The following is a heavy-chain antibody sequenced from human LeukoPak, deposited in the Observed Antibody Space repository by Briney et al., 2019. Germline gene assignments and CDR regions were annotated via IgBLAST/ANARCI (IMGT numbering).Heavy chain of an antibody. V-gene: IGHV5-51*01. Sequence: GESLKISCQGSGYTFTTYWIGWVRQMPGKGLEWMGNIYPDDSDTTYSPSFQGQVTISADKSISTAYLQWSSLKASDTAMYYCARLRYSNLDYWGQGTLVTVSS. CDR2: IYPDDSDT. CDR1: GYTFTTYW. CDR3: ARLRYSNLDY. D-gene: IGHD4-11*01. J-gene: IGHJ4*02.